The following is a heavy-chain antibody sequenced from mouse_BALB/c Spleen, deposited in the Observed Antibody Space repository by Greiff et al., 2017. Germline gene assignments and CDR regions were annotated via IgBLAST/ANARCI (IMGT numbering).Heavy chain of an antibody. J-gene: IGHJ1*01. CDR1: GYTFTSYW. V-gene: IGHV1-7*01. D-gene: IGHD2-1*01. Sequence: VQLQQSGAELAKPGASVKMSCKASGYTFTSYWMHWVKQRPGQGLEWIGYINPSTGYTEYNQKFKDKATLTADKSSSTAYIQLSSLTSEDSAVYYCARGNPWYFDVWGAGTTVTVSA. CDR2: INPSTGYT. CDR3: ARGNPWYFDV.